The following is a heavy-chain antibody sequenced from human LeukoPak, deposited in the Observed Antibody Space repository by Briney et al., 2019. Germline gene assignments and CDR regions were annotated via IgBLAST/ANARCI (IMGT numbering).Heavy chain of an antibody. J-gene: IGHJ5*02. V-gene: IGHV4-59*08. Sequence: SDTLSLNCTVSGGFISCYYCCFILPLPAPALPFLGSPYSSGSTSYNPSFKSRVTVSVDTSKNQFSLKLSSVTAADTAVYYCARHPCIGGSCPNPFDPWGQGTLVTVSS. D-gene: IGHD2-15*01. CDR1: GGFISCYY. CDR3: ARHPCIGGSCPNPFDP. CDR2: PYSSGST.